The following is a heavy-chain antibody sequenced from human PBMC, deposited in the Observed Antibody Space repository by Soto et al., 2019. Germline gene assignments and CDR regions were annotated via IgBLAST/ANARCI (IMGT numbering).Heavy chain of an antibody. CDR2: INHSGNT. Sequence: SETLSLTCAVYGGSFSSYYWSWIRQPPGKGLEWIGEINHSGNTKYNPSLKSRVTISVDTSKNQFSLKLSSVTAADTAVYYCASRYCSGGSCYYGPDYWGQGTTVTVSS. CDR1: GGSFSSYY. V-gene: IGHV4-34*01. CDR3: ASRYCSGGSCYYGPDY. J-gene: IGHJ4*03. D-gene: IGHD2-15*01.